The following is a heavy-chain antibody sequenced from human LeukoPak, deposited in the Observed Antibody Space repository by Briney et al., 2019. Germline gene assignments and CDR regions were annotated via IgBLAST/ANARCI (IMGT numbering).Heavy chain of an antibody. J-gene: IGHJ5*02. CDR1: GGSISSSSYY. CDR2: IYYSGST. V-gene: IGHV4-39*07. CDR3: ARARRGHIQLWFRENNWFDP. Sequence: PSETLSLTCTVSGGSISSSSYYWGWIRQPPGKGLEWIGSIYYSGSTYYNPSLKSRVTISVDTSKNQFSLKLSSVTAADTAVYYCARARRGHIQLWFRENNWFDPWGQGTLVTVSS. D-gene: IGHD5-18*01.